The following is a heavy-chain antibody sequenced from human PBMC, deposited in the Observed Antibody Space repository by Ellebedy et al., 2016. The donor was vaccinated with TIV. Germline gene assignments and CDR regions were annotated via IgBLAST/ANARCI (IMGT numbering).Heavy chain of an antibody. Sequence: GGSLRLSXAASGFTFSNYWMHWVRQVPGKGLVWVSRVSQDERPPTYADSVKGRFTISRDNANNMLYLQMNDLRVEDTAVYYCVRDAPVAYLDFWGQGILVTVSS. CDR2: VSQDERPP. D-gene: IGHD6-19*01. CDR3: VRDAPVAYLDF. V-gene: IGHV3-74*03. CDR1: GFTFSNYW. J-gene: IGHJ4*02.